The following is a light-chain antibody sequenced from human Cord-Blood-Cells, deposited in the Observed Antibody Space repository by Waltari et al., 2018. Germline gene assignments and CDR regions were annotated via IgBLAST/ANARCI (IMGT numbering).Light chain of an antibody. CDR3: QQSYSTPYT. V-gene: IGKV1-39*01. CDR2: AAS. CDR1: QSISSY. Sequence: DIQMTQSPSCLSASVGDIVTITCRASQSISSYLNWYQQKPGKAPKLLIYAASSLQSGVPSRFSGSGSGTDFTLTISSLQPEDFATYYCQQSYSTPYTFGQGTKLEIK. J-gene: IGKJ2*01.